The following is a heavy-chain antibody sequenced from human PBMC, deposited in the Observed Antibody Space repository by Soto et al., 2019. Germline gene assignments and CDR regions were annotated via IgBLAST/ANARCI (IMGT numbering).Heavy chain of an antibody. CDR3: ARGGAVANSTPYYYGMDV. CDR1: GGTFSSYA. D-gene: IGHD6-19*01. V-gene: IGHV1-69*12. Sequence: QVQLVQSGAEVKKPGSSVKVSCKASGGTFSSYAISWVRQAPGQGLEWMGGIIPIFGTANYAQKFQGRVTITADESTSTAYMELSSLRSEDTAVYYCARGGAVANSTPYYYGMDVWGQGTTVTVSS. CDR2: IIPIFGTA. J-gene: IGHJ6*02.